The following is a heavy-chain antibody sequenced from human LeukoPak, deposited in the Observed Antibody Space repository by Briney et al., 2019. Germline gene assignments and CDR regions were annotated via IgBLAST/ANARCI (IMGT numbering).Heavy chain of an antibody. V-gene: IGHV1-18*01. CDR3: ARDRPLNYYYDSSTTPFDY. D-gene: IGHD3-22*01. J-gene: IGHJ4*02. Sequence: ASVKVSCKASGYTFTSYGISWVRQAPGQGLEWMGWISAYNGNTNYAQKLQGRVTMTTDTSTSTAYMELRSLRSDDTAVYYCARDRPLNYYYDSSTTPFDYWGQGTLVTVSS. CDR1: GYTFTSYG. CDR2: ISAYNGNT.